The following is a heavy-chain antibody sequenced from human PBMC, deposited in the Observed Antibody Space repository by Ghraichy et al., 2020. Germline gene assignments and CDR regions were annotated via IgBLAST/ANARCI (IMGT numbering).Heavy chain of an antibody. D-gene: IGHD4-11*01. V-gene: IGHV4-30-4*01. Sequence: SETLSLTCTVSGASISSGDYYWSWIRQSPGKGLEWIGYIYYSGRTFYNPSLKSQVTFSVDTSKNQFSLQLTSVTAADTAVYYCAREVPDYSFFHPFDSWGQGTLVSVSS. CDR3: AREVPDYSFFHPFDS. CDR2: IYYSGRT. J-gene: IGHJ4*02. CDR1: GASISSGDYY.